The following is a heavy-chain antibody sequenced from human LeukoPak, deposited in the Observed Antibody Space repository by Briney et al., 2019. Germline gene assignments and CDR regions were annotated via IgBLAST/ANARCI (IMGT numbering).Heavy chain of an antibody. CDR1: GGSIRNYY. Sequence: SETLSLTCTVSGGSIRNYYWSWIRQPPGKGLEWIGYVYHTGNTKYNPSLESRATISIDTSKNQFSLKLSSVTAADSAVYYCAKGRVIKRPRNDAFDIWGQGTMVTVSS. D-gene: IGHD3-10*01. J-gene: IGHJ3*02. CDR3: AKGRVIKRPRNDAFDI. CDR2: VYHTGNT. V-gene: IGHV4-59*01.